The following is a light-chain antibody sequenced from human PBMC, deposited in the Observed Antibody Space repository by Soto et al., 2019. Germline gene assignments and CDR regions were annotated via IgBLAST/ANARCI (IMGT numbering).Light chain of an antibody. CDR3: ETWDSNIGV. CDR2: LEGSGNY. Sequence: SWAQSALGSSVKLTCSLDSGHTSHIIAWHQQQPGKAPRYLMKLEGSGNYNKGSGVPDRFSGSSSGADRYLTISNLQSEDEADYYCETWDSNIGVFGEGTKVTVL. J-gene: IGLJ3*02. V-gene: IGLV4-60*03. CDR1: SGHTSHI.